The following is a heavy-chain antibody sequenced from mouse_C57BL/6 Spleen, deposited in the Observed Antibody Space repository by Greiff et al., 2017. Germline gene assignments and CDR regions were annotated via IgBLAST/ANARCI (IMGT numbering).Heavy chain of an antibody. CDR2: INYDGSST. CDR3: AREGKKDYYYSNLYFDV. D-gene: IGHD2-5*01. V-gene: IGHV5-16*01. Sequence: EVQLVESEGGLVQPGSSMKLSCTASGFTFSDYYMAWVRQVPEKGLEWVANINYDGSSTYYLDALKSRFIISRDNAKNILYLQMSSLKSEDTATYYCAREGKKDYYYSNLYFDVWGTGTTVTVSS. J-gene: IGHJ1*03. CDR1: GFTFSDYY.